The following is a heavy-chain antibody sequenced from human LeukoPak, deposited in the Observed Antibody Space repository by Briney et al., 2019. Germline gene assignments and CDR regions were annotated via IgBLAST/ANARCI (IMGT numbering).Heavy chain of an antibody. CDR3: ARDLGATPSGY. CDR2: ISRTSSYI. CDR1: GFTFSTYS. V-gene: IGHV3-21*01. D-gene: IGHD1-26*01. Sequence: GGSLRLSCAASGFTFSTYSMNWVRQAPGKVLEWVSCISRTSSYINYADSVKGRFTISRDNAKNSLFLQMNSLRAEDTAVYYCARDLGATPSGYWGQGTLVTVSS. J-gene: IGHJ4*02.